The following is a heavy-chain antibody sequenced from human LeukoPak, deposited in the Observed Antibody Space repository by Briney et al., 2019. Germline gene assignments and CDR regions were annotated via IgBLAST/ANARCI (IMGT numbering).Heavy chain of an antibody. CDR3: ARVPNYSSSWYSLDY. CDR2: INPNSGGT. CDR1: GYTFTGYY. V-gene: IGHV1-2*02. D-gene: IGHD6-13*01. J-gene: IGHJ4*02. Sequence: GASVKVSCKASGYTFTGYYMHWVRQAPGQGLEWMGWINPNSGGTNYAQKFQGRVTMTRDTSISTAYMELSRLRSDDTAVYYCARVPNYSSSWYSLDYWGQGTLVTVSS.